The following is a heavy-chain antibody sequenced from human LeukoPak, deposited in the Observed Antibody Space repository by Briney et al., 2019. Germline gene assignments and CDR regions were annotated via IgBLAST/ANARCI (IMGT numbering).Heavy chain of an antibody. V-gene: IGHV3-23*01. D-gene: IGHD1-14*01. J-gene: IGHJ5*02. CDR3: AKGSGSNWFDP. CDR1: GFTFSSYV. Sequence: QPGGSLRLSCVASGFTFSSYVMSWVRQAPGKGLEWVSTISGSGGSTYYADSVKGRFTISRDNSKNTLYLQMNSLRAEDTAVYYCAKGSGSNWFDPWGQGTLVTVSS. CDR2: ISGSGGST.